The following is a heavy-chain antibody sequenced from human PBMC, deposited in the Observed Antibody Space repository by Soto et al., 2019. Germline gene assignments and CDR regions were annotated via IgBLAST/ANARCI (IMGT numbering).Heavy chain of an antibody. V-gene: IGHV4-31*03. CDR2: IYYSGST. CDR1: GGSISSGGYY. D-gene: IGHD3-10*01. Sequence: PSETLSLTCTVSGGSISSGGYYWSWIRHHPGKGLEWIGYIYYSGSTYYNTSLKSRVTISVDTSKNQFSLKLSSVTAADTAVYYCARQLLWFGEWYFDYWGQGTLVTVSS. J-gene: IGHJ4*02. CDR3: ARQLLWFGEWYFDY.